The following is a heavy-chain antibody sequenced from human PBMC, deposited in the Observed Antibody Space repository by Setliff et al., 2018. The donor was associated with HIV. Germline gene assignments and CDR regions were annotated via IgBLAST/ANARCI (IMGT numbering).Heavy chain of an antibody. CDR2: IFYSGST. Sequence: SETLSLTCTVSGGSITSYYWSWIRQPPGKGLEWIGYIFYSGSTYYSPSLKSRLTISVDTSKNQFSLNLSSVTAADTAVYYCARHVLDYNFWSGYSTQNCFDYWGQGTLVTVSS. V-gene: IGHV4-59*08. J-gene: IGHJ4*02. CDR1: GGSITSYY. D-gene: IGHD3-3*01. CDR3: ARHVLDYNFWSGYSTQNCFDY.